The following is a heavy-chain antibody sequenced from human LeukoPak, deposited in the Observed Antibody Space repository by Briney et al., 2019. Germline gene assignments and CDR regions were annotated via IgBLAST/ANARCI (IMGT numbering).Heavy chain of an antibody. CDR2: INHSGST. Sequence: TSETLSLTCAVYGGSFSGYYWSWIRQPPGKGLEWIGEINHSGSTNYNPSLKSRVTISVDTSKNQFSLKLSSVTAADTAVYYCARGSRTAYYYDSSGQLFDIWGQGTMVTVSS. J-gene: IGHJ3*02. CDR3: ARGSRTAYYYDSSGQLFDI. V-gene: IGHV4-34*01. D-gene: IGHD3-22*01. CDR1: GGSFSGYY.